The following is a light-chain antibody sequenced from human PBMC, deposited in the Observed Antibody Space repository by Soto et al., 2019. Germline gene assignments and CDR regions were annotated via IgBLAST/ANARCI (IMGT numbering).Light chain of an antibody. CDR1: QSVFNNH. CDR2: GAS. Sequence: IVMTHSPATLSVSPGGVATLSFRGSQSVFNNHIGWYQQKPGQAPRRLIFGASFRATGIPDRFSGSGSGTDFTLTISRLEPEDFAVYYCQQYGSSPTTFGQGTKVDIK. CDR3: QQYGSSPTT. V-gene: IGKV3-20*01. J-gene: IGKJ1*01.